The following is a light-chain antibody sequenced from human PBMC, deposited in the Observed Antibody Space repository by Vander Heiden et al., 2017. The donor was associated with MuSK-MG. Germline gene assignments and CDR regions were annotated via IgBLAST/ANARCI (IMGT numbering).Light chain of an antibody. CDR2: DVS. V-gene: IGLV2-14*03. Sequence: QSALTQPASVSGSPGQSITISCPGTSRDVGCYNYVSWYQQHPGKAHKLMIYDVSNRPSGVANRFSGSKSGNTASLTISGLQAEDEADYYCSSYTSSSTLYVFGTGTKVTVL. CDR3: SSYTSSSTLYV. J-gene: IGLJ1*01. CDR1: SRDVGCYNY.